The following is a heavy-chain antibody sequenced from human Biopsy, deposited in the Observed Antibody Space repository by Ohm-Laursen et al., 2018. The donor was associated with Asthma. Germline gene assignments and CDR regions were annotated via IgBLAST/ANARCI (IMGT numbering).Heavy chain of an antibody. CDR1: GFKFDEYT. V-gene: IGHV3-9*01. D-gene: IGHD3-22*01. J-gene: IGHJ4*02. Sequence: SLRLSCSASGFKFDEYTMHWVRQAPGKGLEWVSGISWNSATIGYADSVEGRFTISRDNAKNSVFLHMDSLRPEDTAFYYCAKVRSDWVITESFNYWGQGVLVTVSS. CDR3: AKVRSDWVITESFNY. CDR2: ISWNSATI.